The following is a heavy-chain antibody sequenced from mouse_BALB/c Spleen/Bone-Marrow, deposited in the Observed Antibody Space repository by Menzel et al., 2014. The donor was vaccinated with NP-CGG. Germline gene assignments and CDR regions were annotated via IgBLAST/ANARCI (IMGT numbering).Heavy chain of an antibody. CDR1: GYTFTSYY. CDR3: TRSRRAMDH. D-gene: IGHD2-12*01. Sequence: VQLQQSGAELVKPGASVKLSCKASGYTFTSYYMCWVKQRPGQGLEWIGEINPSNGGTNFNEKFKSKATLTVDKSFSTAYMSLSSLTSEDSAVYYCTRSRRAMDHWGQGTSVTVSS. CDR2: INPSNGGT. V-gene: IGHV1S81*02. J-gene: IGHJ4*01.